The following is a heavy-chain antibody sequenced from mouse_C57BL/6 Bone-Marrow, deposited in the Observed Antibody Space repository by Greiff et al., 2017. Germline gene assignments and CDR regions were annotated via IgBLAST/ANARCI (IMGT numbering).Heavy chain of an antibody. V-gene: IGHV14-2*01. CDR3: ARVWAIGNYDYYAMDY. D-gene: IGHD2-1*01. CDR2: IDPEDGET. Sequence: VQLQQSGAELVKPGASVKLSCTASGFNIKDYYMHWVKQRTEQGLEWIGRIDPEDGETKYAPKFQGKATITADTSSNTAYLQLSRLTSEDTAVYYCARVWAIGNYDYYAMDYWGQGTSVTVSS. J-gene: IGHJ4*01. CDR1: GFNIKDYY.